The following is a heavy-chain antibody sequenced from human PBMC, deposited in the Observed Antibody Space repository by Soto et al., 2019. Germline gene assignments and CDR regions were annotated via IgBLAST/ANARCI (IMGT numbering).Heavy chain of an antibody. V-gene: IGHV3-48*02. CDR1: GFTFSSYS. D-gene: IGHD6-19*01. CDR3: ARESHVSSGCHDY. Sequence: EVQLVEAGGGLVQPGGSLRLSCAASGFTFSSYSMNWVRQAPGKGLEWVAYISSSSSTIYYADSVKGRFTISRDNAKNSLYLQMNSLRDEDTAVYYCARESHVSSGCHDYWGQGTLVTVSS. CDR2: ISSSSSTI. J-gene: IGHJ4*02.